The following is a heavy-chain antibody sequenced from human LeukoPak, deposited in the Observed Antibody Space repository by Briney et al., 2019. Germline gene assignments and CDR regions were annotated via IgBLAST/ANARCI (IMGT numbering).Heavy chain of an antibody. J-gene: IGHJ4*01. CDR2: SNSDGSGT. CDR1: GFTFSSYW. V-gene: IGHV3-74*01. D-gene: IGHD3-10*01. CDR3: ARGGGGIWFGESV. Sequence: PGGSLRLSCAASGFTFSSYWMHWVRQAPGKGLVWVSRSNSDGSGTTYADSVKGRFSISRDNAKNTLYLQMNSLRAEETAVNYCARGGGGIWFGESVRGQGTLVTVSS.